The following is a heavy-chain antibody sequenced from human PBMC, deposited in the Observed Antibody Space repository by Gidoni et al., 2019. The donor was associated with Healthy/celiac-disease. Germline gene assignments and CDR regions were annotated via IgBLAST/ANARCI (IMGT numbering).Heavy chain of an antibody. Sequence: QLQLQESGPGLVKPSETLSLTCTVPGGSISSSSYYWGWIRQPPGKGLEWIGSIYYSGTTYYNPSLKSRVTISVDTSKNQFSLKLSSVTAADTAVYYCAKKKGQLYYFDYWGQGTLVTVSS. CDR1: GGSISSSSYY. V-gene: IGHV4-39*01. CDR2: IYYSGTT. D-gene: IGHD6-13*01. CDR3: AKKKGQLYYFDY. J-gene: IGHJ4*02.